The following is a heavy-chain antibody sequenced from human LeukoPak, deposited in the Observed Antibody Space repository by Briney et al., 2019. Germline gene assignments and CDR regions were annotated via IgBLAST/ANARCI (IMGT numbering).Heavy chain of an antibody. J-gene: IGHJ4*02. V-gene: IGHV3-9*01. CDR1: GFTFDDYA. Sequence: PGGSLRLSCAASGFTFDDYAMHWVRQAPGKGLEWVSGISWNSGSIGYADSVKGRFTISRDNAKNSLYLQMNSLRAEDTALYYCAKGSGTVVENYFDYWGQGTLVTVSS. CDR2: ISWNSGSI. D-gene: IGHD2-15*01. CDR3: AKGSGTVVENYFDY.